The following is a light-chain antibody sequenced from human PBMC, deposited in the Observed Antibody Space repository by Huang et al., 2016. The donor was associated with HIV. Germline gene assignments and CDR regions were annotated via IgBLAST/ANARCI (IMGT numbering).Light chain of an antibody. CDR3: QQSFRTPYT. CDR2: GKS. Sequence: DVQMTQSPSSLSATVGDRVTIICRSSQTINRYFHWYQQKPGKAPQLMSDGKSTWPSGVPSRCSGSGSGTYYTLTISSLQPDDFATYSCQQSFRTPYTFGQGTRLEIK. J-gene: IGKJ2*01. CDR1: QTINRY. V-gene: IGKV1-39*01.